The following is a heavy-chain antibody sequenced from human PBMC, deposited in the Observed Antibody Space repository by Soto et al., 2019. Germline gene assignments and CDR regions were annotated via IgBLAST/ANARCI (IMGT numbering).Heavy chain of an antibody. D-gene: IGHD3-10*01. Sequence: ASVKVSCKASGYTFPNYGITWVRQAPGQGLEWMGWISAYKTNIKYAQKFQGRVTLTTDTSTSTAYMELRSLRSDDTAVYYCVRDLDGSGAYYTDFWGQGTLVTVSS. CDR3: VRDLDGSGAYYTDF. V-gene: IGHV1-18*01. CDR1: GYTFPNYG. J-gene: IGHJ4*02. CDR2: ISAYKTNI.